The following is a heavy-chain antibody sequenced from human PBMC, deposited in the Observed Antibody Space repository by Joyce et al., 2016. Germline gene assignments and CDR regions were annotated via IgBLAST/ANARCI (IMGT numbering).Heavy chain of an antibody. Sequence: QVQLHQWGAGRLKPSETLSLTCAVYGGSFNDHYWSWARQPPGKGLEWIGEISNSVSVNSNPSLKSRVIIAFDTSKNQFSLKVTSVTAADTAVYYCARVGGHFYESDYWGQGTLVTVSS. V-gene: IGHV4-34*01. CDR2: ISNSVSV. CDR1: GGSFNDHY. CDR3: ARVGGHFYESDY. J-gene: IGHJ4*02. D-gene: IGHD2/OR15-2a*01.